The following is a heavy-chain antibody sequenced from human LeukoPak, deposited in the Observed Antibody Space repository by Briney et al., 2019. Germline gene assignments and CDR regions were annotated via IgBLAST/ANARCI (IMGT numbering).Heavy chain of an antibody. CDR2: ISAYNGNT. CDR3: ARVVSSKPLDY. CDR1: GYTFTSYG. D-gene: IGHD6-13*01. J-gene: IGHJ4*02. Sequence: ASGKLSCTASGYTFTSYGISWVRQAPGQGLEWMGWISAYNGNTNYAQKLQGRVTMTTDTSTSTAYMELSSLRSEDTAVYYCARVVSSKPLDYWGQGTLVTVSS. V-gene: IGHV1-18*01.